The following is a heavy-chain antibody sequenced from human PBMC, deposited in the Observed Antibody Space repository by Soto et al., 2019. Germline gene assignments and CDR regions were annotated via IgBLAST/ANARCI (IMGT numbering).Heavy chain of an antibody. D-gene: IGHD4-17*01. J-gene: IGHJ4*02. CDR2: MYNTGST. CDR3: ARSMTTVTTNDY. CDR1: GGSISGYY. V-gene: IGHV4-59*01. Sequence: PSETLSLTCTVSGGSISGYYWSWIRQPPGKGLEWIGYMYNTGSTAYNPSFKSRVTISVDTSKNQFSLKLNSVTAADTAVYYCARSMTTVTTNDYWGQGSLVTVSS.